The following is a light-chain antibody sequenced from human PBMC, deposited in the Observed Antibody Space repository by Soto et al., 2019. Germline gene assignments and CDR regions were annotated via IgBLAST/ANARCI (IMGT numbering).Light chain of an antibody. CDR2: DAS. Sequence: EVILTQSPDTLSFSPGERATLSCRASQTVSSNYLAWCQQRPGQAPRLLIHDASSRATGISDRFTGSGSGTDFTLTITTLEPEDFAVYYCQQYGSSPRKFGLGTKVDIK. J-gene: IGKJ1*01. CDR3: QQYGSSPRK. CDR1: QTVSSNY. V-gene: IGKV3-20*01.